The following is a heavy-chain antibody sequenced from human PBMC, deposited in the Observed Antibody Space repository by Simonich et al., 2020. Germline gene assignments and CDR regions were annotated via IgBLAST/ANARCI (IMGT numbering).Heavy chain of an antibody. CDR1: GFTFSSYS. CDR3: ARARGDSSSWYFDY. J-gene: IGHJ4*02. Sequence: EVQLVESGGGLVKPGGSLRLSCAASGFTFSSYSMNWVRQAPGKGLEWVSSISRSSSYINYADSVKGRFTISRDNAKNSLYLQMNSLRAEDTAVYYCARARGDSSSWYFDYWGQGTLVTVSS. V-gene: IGHV3-21*01. D-gene: IGHD6-13*01. CDR2: ISRSSSYI.